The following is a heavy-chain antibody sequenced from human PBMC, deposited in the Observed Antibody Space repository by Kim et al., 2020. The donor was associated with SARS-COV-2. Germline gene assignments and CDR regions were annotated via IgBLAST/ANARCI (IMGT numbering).Heavy chain of an antibody. D-gene: IGHD3-10*01. J-gene: IGHJ4*02. Sequence: SVKGRFTIARDNSNNTLYLQTNSLRAGDTAVDYCAKKGVPYDYGSGRYDYWGQGTLVTVSS. CDR3: AKKGVPYDYGSGRYDY. V-gene: IGHV3-23*01.